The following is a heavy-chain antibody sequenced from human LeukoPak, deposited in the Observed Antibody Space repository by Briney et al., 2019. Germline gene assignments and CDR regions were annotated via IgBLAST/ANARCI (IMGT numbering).Heavy chain of an antibody. D-gene: IGHD2-21*02. CDR2: IYTSGST. V-gene: IGHV4-4*09. CDR3: ARGVVTAIPYWFDP. Sequence: SETLSLTCTVSGGSISSYYWSWIRQPPGKGLERIGYIYTSGSTNYNPSLKSRVTISVDTSKNQFSLKLSSVTAADTAVYYCARGVVTAIPYWFDPWGQGTLVTVSS. CDR1: GGSISSYY. J-gene: IGHJ5*02.